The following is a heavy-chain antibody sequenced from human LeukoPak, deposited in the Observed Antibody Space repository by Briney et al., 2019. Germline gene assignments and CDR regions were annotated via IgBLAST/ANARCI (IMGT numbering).Heavy chain of an antibody. Sequence: GGSLRLSCAASGFTFSNYGMHWVRQAPGKGLEWVAFIRYDESNKYYADSVKGRLTISRDNSKNTLYLQMNSLRAEDTAVYYCAKRYAAAGTLDYWGQGTLVTVSS. CDR2: IRYDESNK. D-gene: IGHD6-13*01. V-gene: IGHV3-30*02. J-gene: IGHJ4*02. CDR1: GFTFSNYG. CDR3: AKRYAAAGTLDY.